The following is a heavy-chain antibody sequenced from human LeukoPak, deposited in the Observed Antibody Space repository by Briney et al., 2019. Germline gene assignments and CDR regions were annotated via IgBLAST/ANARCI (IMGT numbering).Heavy chain of an antibody. D-gene: IGHD6-19*01. Sequence: SETLSLTCTVSDVSISTYYWNWIRQPAGKGLEWIGRIYTSGTTNYSPSLKSRITTSVGTSKNQFSLNLSSVTAADTAVYYCARARSPNIAVAGACFDYWGQGILVTVSS. V-gene: IGHV4-4*07. CDR1: DVSISTYY. CDR2: IYTSGTT. J-gene: IGHJ4*02. CDR3: ARARSPNIAVAGACFDY.